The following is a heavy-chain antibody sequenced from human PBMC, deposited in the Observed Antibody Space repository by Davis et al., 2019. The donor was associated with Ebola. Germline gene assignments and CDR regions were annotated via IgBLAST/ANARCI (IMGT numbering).Heavy chain of an antibody. CDR3: ATLPGGRGMDV. CDR1: GLTFTPYW. J-gene: IGHJ6*02. V-gene: IGHV3-7*01. CDR2: VKQVGSDT. Sequence: GGSLRLSCVVSGLTFTPYWMNWVRQAPGKGLEWVANVKQVGSDTYYVDSVKGRFIISRDNTKNSIYLEMNDLRVDDTAVYYCATLPGGRGMDVWGQGTTVTVSS. D-gene: IGHD3-10*01.